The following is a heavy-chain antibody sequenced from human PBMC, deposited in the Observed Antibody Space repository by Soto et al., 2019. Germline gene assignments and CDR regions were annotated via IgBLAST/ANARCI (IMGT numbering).Heavy chain of an antibody. CDR3: AATPRY. D-gene: IGHD1-26*01. Sequence: SETLSLTCTVSVGSISSYYWSWIRQPPGKGLEWIGYIFYSGNIDYNPSLKSRVTMSVDTSKNQFSLKLRSVTAADTAVYYCAATPRYWGQGTLVTVSS. V-gene: IGHV4-59*01. CDR1: VGSISSYY. CDR2: IFYSGNI. J-gene: IGHJ4*02.